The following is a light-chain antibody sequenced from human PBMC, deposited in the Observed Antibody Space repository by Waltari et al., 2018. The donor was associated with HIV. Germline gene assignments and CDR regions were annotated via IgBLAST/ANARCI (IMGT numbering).Light chain of an antibody. J-gene: IGKJ2*01. CDR1: QTVTSNY. CDR2: GAS. V-gene: IGKV3-20*01. Sequence: EIVLTQSPRTLSLSPGERATLSCRASQTVTSNYLAWYQVKPGQAPRLLIYGASIRATVVPDRFSGSESGTDFTLTIGRLEPEDFAVYYCHQYGTSPQTFGQGSKVEIK. CDR3: HQYGTSPQT.